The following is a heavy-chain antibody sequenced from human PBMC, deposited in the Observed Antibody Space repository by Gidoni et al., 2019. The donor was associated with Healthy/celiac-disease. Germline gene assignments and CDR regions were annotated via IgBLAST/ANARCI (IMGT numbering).Heavy chain of an antibody. CDR3: ARDQRYSGSYSLYYYYYGMDV. Sequence: QVQLQESGPGLVKPSETLSLTCTVSGGSIRSYYWSWIRQPPGKGLEWIGYIYYSGSTNYNPSLKSRVTISVDTSKNQFSLKLSSVTAADTAVYYCARDQRYSGSYSLYYYYYGMDVWGQGTTVTVSS. CDR1: GGSIRSYY. CDR2: IYYSGST. V-gene: IGHV4-59*01. D-gene: IGHD1-26*01. J-gene: IGHJ6*02.